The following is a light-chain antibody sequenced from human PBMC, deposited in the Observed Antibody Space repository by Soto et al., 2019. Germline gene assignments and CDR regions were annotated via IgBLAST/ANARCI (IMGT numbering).Light chain of an antibody. J-gene: IGKJ1*01. Sequence: DIQMTQSPSPLSGSVGDRVTITCRASQTISSWLAWYQQKPGKAPKLLIYKASTLKSGVPSRFSGSGSGTEFTLTISSLQPDDFATYYRQHYNSYSEAFGQGTKVDIK. V-gene: IGKV1-5*03. CDR2: KAS. CDR3: QHYNSYSEA. CDR1: QTISSW.